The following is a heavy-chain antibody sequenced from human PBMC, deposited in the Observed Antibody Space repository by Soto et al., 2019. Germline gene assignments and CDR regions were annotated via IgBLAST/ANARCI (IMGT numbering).Heavy chain of an antibody. Sequence: LRLSFGVSGFSFSRYWMHWVRQAPGKGLVWVSRINPDGRRTDYADSVQGRFTASRDNAKNMLFLQINSLRAEDTATYYCANRGKIYGVGLDVWGQGTTVTVSS. J-gene: IGHJ6*02. CDR2: INPDGRRT. V-gene: IGHV3-74*01. CDR3: ANRGKIYGVGLDV. D-gene: IGHD3-3*01. CDR1: GFSFSRYW.